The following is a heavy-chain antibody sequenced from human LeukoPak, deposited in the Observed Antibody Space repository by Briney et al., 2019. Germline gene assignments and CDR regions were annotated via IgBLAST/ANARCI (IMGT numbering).Heavy chain of an antibody. Sequence: GGSLRLSCAASGFTFSSYEMNWVRQAPGKGLEWVSYISSSGSTIYCADSVKGRFTISRDNAKNSLYLQMNSLRAEDTAVYYCAELGITMIGGVWGKGTTVTISS. V-gene: IGHV3-48*03. D-gene: IGHD3-10*02. J-gene: IGHJ6*04. CDR3: AELGITMIGGV. CDR2: ISSSGSTI. CDR1: GFTFSSYE.